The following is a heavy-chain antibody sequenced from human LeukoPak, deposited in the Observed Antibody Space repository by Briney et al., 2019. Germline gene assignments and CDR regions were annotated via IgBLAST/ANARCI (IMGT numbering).Heavy chain of an antibody. CDR1: GGSISSYY. J-gene: IGHJ5*02. Sequence: SETLSPTCTVSGGSISSYYWSWIRQPPGKGLEWIGYIYYSGSTNYNPSLKSRVTISVDTSKNQFSLKLSSVTAADTAVYYCARSTSHLVLRGWFDPWGQGTLVTVSS. D-gene: IGHD3-3*01. V-gene: IGHV4-59*01. CDR3: ARSTSHLVLRGWFDP. CDR2: IYYSGST.